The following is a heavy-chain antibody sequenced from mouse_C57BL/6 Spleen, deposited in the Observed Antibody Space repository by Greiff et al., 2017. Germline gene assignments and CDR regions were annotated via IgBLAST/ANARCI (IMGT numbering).Heavy chain of an antibody. CDR3: ERYPGDY. CDR2: IHPNNGGT. D-gene: IGHD2-4*01. V-gene: IGHV1-18*01. Sequence: EVQLQQSGPELVKPGASVTIPCKASGYTFTDYTIDWVKQSHGKSLEWIGDIHPNNGGTIYNQKFKGKATLTVDKSSSTVYMELRSLTSEDTAVYYCERYPGDYWGKGTTVTVSS. J-gene: IGHJ1*03. CDR1: GYTFTDYT.